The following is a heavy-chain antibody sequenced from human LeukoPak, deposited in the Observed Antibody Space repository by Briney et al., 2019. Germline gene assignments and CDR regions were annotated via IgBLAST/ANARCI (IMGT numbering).Heavy chain of an antibody. CDR3: AKTALLMGWLSSFYYFDY. Sequence: QPGRSLRLSCAASGFTFSSYAMSWVRQAPGKGLEWVSAISGSGGSTYYADSVKGRFTISRDNSKNTLYLQMNSLRAEDTAAYYCAKTALLMGWLSSFYYFDYWGQGTLVTVSS. D-gene: IGHD3-3*01. CDR2: ISGSGGST. V-gene: IGHV3-23*01. CDR1: GFTFSSYA. J-gene: IGHJ4*02.